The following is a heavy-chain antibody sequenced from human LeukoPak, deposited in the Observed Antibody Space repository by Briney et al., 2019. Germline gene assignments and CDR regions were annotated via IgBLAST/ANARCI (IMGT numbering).Heavy chain of an antibody. J-gene: IGHJ4*02. D-gene: IGHD2-21*01. V-gene: IGHV4-4*07. CDR2: IYSSGST. CDR3: ARDLSNRLTYSPFDY. CDR1: GGSISRYF. Sequence: PSETLSLTCTVSGGSISRYFWSWIRQPAGKGLEWIGRIYSSGSTNYSPSLKSRAIMSVDTSKNQFSLKLASVTAADTAVYYCARDLSNRLTYSPFDYWGQGTLVTVSS.